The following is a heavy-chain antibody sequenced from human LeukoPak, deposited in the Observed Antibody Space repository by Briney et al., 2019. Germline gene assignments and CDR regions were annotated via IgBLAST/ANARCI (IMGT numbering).Heavy chain of an antibody. D-gene: IGHD3-10*01. CDR3: ARNNVTMVRGVIITPFDY. Sequence: SVKVSCKASGGTFSSYAISWVRQAPGQGLEWMGRIIPILGIANYAQKFQGRVTITADKSTSTAYMELSSLRSEDTAVYYCARNNVTMVRGVIITPFDYWGQGTLVTVSS. J-gene: IGHJ4*02. CDR2: IIPILGIA. CDR1: GGTFSSYA. V-gene: IGHV1-69*04.